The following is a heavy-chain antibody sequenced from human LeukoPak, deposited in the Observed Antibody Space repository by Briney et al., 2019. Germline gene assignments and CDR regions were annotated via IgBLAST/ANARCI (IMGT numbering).Heavy chain of an antibody. D-gene: IGHD2-2*03. J-gene: IGHJ4*02. V-gene: IGHV3-48*03. CDR1: GFTFSSYE. CDR2: ISSSGSTI. Sequence: GGSLRLSCAASGFTFSSYEMNWVRQAPGKGLEWVSYISSSGSTIYYADSVKGRFTISRDNAKNSLYLQMNSLGAEDTAVYYCARVDYSGDYWGQGTLVTVSS. CDR3: ARVDYSGDY.